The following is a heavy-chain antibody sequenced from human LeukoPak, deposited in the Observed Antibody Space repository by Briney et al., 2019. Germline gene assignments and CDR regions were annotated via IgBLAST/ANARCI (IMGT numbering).Heavy chain of an antibody. V-gene: IGHV3-23*01. CDR1: GFTFSSYA. CDR2: ISHSGGST. CDR3: AKQASSHLEAYFDY. Sequence: GGPLRLSCAASGFTFSSYAMSWVRQAPGKGLEWVSAISHSGGSTYYADSVKGRFTVSRDNSKDTLYLQMNSLRAEDTAVYYCAKQASSHLEAYFDYWGQGTLVTVSS. J-gene: IGHJ4*02. D-gene: IGHD6-13*01.